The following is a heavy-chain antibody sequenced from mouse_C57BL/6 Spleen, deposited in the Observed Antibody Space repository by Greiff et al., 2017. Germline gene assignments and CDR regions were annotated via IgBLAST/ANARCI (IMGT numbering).Heavy chain of an antibody. J-gene: IGHJ4*01. CDR1: GFTFSSYT. CDR2: ISGGGGNT. V-gene: IGHV5-9*01. Sequence: EVQGVESGGGLVKPGGSLKLSCAASGFTFSSYTMSWVRQTPEKRLEWVATISGGGGNTYYPDSVKGRFTISRDNAKNTLYLQMSSLRAEDTALYYCAVHVPGYGPWGQGTSVTVSS. CDR3: AVHVPGYGP. D-gene: IGHD1-2*01.